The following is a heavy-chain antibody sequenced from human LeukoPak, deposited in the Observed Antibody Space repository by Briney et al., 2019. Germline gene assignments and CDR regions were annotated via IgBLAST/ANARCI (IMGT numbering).Heavy chain of an antibody. CDR1: GFTFSSYG. D-gene: IGHD6-13*01. CDR2: ISYDGSNK. CDR3: ARVNGSSWDFDY. Sequence: PSGGSLRLSCAASGFTFSSYGMHWVRQAPGKGLEWVAVISYDGSNKYYADSVKGRFTISRDNSKNTLYLQMNSLRAEDTAVYYCARVNGSSWDFDYWGQGTLVTVSS. V-gene: IGHV3-30*03. J-gene: IGHJ4*02.